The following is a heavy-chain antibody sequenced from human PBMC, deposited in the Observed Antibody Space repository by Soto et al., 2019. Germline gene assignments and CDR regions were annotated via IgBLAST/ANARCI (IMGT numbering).Heavy chain of an antibody. CDR2: ISGGGDNT. D-gene: IGHD6-13*01. J-gene: IGHJ4*02. CDR1: GFTFSSYA. V-gene: IGHV3-23*01. Sequence: EVQLLESGGGLVQPGGSLRLSCEASGFTFSSYAMTWVRQAPGKGLEWVSAISGGGDNTYYADSVKGRFTISRDNSKNSMYLQMNSLRAVDTAVYYCASTKVTSSWSSDYWGQGTLVTVSS. CDR3: ASTKVTSSWSSDY.